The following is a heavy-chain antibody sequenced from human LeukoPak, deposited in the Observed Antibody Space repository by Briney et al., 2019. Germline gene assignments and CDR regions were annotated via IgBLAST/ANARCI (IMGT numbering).Heavy chain of an antibody. CDR3: ARTSWLQSSYYFDY. V-gene: IGHV4-4*07. CDR2: IYTSGST. CDR1: GGSISSYY. J-gene: IGHJ4*02. Sequence: PSETLSLTCTVSGGSISSYYWSWIRQPAGKGLEWIGRIYTSGSTNYNPSLKSRVTMSVDTSKNQFSLKLSSVTAADTAVYYCARTSWLQSSYYFDYWGQGTLVTVSS. D-gene: IGHD5-24*01.